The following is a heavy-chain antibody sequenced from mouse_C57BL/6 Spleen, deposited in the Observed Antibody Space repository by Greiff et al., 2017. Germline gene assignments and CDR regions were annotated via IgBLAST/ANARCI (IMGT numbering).Heavy chain of an antibody. J-gene: IGHJ2*01. CDR3: AREYDYDDFDY. Sequence: QVHVKQPGAELVRPGSSVKLSCKASGYTFTSYWMHWVKQRPIQGLEWIGNIDPSDSETHYNQKFKDKATLTVDKSSSTAYMQLSSLTSEDSAVYYCAREYDYDDFDYWGQGTTLTVSS. CDR2: IDPSDSET. CDR1: GYTFTSYW. D-gene: IGHD2-4*01. V-gene: IGHV1-52*01.